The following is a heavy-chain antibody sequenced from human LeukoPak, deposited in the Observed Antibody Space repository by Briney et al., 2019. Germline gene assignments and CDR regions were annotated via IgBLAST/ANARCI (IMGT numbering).Heavy chain of an antibody. CDR2: ISYDGSNK. CDR1: GFTFSSYS. D-gene: IGHD5-12*01. CDR3: ARVQKSRKSVASAVDC. V-gene: IGHV3-30*03. Sequence: PGGSLRLSCAASGFTFSSYSMNWVRQAPGKGLEWVAVISYDGSNKYYADSVKGRFTISRDNSKNTLYLQMNSLRAEDTAVYYCARVQKSRKSVASAVDCWGQGTVVIVSS. J-gene: IGHJ4*02.